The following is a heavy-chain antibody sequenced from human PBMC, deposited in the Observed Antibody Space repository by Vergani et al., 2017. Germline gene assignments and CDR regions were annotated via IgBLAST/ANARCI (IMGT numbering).Heavy chain of an antibody. CDR3: GRKQSPASLMDKPIDI. Sequence: QVQLVESGGNVVQSGTSLRLSCAASGCIFSDYYMTWIRQTPGKGLEWLAHISDGGETKMYAESLKGRFTVSRDNTKNLLILQMKTLKVDDTATYYCGRKQSPASLMDKPIDIWGQGTLVTVSS. CDR1: GCIFSDYY. CDR2: ISDGGETK. J-gene: IGHJ5*02. V-gene: IGHV3-11*01. D-gene: IGHD1/OR15-1a*01.